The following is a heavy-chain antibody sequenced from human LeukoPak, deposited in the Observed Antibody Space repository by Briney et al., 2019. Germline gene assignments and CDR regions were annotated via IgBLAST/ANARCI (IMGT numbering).Heavy chain of an antibody. V-gene: IGHV3-21*01. J-gene: IGHJ4*02. CDR1: GFTFSTYN. Sequence: GGSLRLSCAASGFTFSTYNMNWVRQAPGKGLEWVSSIGNSSYIYYADSVKGRFTISRDNAKNSLYLQMNSLRAEDTAVYYCARDCPSTSCYLGTGFDYWGQGTLVTVSS. CDR3: ARDCPSTSCYLGTGFDY. D-gene: IGHD2-2*01. CDR2: IGNSSYI.